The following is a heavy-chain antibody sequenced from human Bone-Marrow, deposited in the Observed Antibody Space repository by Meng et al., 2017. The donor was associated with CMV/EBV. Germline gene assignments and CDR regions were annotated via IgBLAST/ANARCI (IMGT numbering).Heavy chain of an antibody. J-gene: IGHJ5*02. CDR3: ARSYCSSTSCYWSDWFDP. D-gene: IGHD2-2*01. CDR1: GYTFTSYY. V-gene: IGHV1-18*04. CDR2: ISAYNGNT. Sequence: ASVKVSCKASGYTFTSYYMHWVRQAPGQGLEWMGWISAYNGNTNYAQKLQGRVTMTTDTSTSTAYMELRSLRSDDTAVYYCARSYCSSTSCYWSDWFDPWGQGTLVTVSS.